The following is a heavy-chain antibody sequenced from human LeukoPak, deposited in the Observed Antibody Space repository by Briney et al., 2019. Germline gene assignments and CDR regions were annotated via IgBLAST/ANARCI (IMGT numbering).Heavy chain of an antibody. V-gene: IGHV4-39*07. CDR3: ARAGGSGLIDY. D-gene: IGHD6-19*01. CDR2: NSGST. J-gene: IGHJ4*02. Sequence: SETLSLTCTVSGGSISSYCWGWIRQPPGKGLEWIGSNSGSTYYNPSLKSRVTISINTSKNQFSLKLSSVTAADTAVYYCARAGGSGLIDYWGQGTLVTVSS. CDR1: GGSISSYC.